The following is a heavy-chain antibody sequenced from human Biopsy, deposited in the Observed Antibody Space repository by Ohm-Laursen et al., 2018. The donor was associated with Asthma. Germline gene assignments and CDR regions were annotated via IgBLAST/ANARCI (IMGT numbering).Heavy chain of an antibody. D-gene: IGHD5-12*01. CDR2: LIPVLGTA. Sequence: SSVKVSCKASGVSLGSFLNYAISWVRQAPRQGLEWMGGLIPVLGTADYAPMFEGRVTITADESTSRAYSELTSLRFEDTAVYYCARGYSGTDRIVYYYSGMEVWGQGTTVTVSS. CDR1: GVSLGSFLNYA. J-gene: IGHJ6*02. CDR3: ARGYSGTDRIVYYYSGMEV. V-gene: IGHV1-69*01.